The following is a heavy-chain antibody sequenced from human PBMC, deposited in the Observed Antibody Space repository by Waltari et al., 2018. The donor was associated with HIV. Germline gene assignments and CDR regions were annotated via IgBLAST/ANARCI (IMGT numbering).Heavy chain of an antibody. CDR1: EFTFNNYW. CDR2: IKQDESEK. J-gene: IGHJ4*02. V-gene: IGHV3-7*01. Sequence: EVQLVESGGGLVQPGGSLRRSCAASEFTFNNYWMTWVRQAPGKGLEWVANIKQDESEKYYVDSVKGRFTISRDNAKNSLFLQMNSLRAEDTAVYYCAREALYDSSGYYFDYWGQGTLVTVSS. D-gene: IGHD3-22*01. CDR3: AREALYDSSGYYFDY.